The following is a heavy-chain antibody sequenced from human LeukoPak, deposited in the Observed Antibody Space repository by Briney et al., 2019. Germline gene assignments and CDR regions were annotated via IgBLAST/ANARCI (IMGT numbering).Heavy chain of an antibody. CDR2: ISGTGGST. D-gene: IGHD6-13*01. J-gene: IGHJ4*01. Sequence: GGSLRLSCAASGFTFSSYAMSWVRQAPAKGLEWVSGISGTGGSTNYADSVKGRFTISRDNSKNTLYLQMNSLRVEDTAVYYCAKLATRAVAGAFDYWGHGTLVTVSS. CDR3: AKLATRAVAGAFDY. V-gene: IGHV3-23*01. CDR1: GFTFSSYA.